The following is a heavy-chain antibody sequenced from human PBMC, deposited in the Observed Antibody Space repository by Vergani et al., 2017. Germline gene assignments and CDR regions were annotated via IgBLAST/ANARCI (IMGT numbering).Heavy chain of an antibody. V-gene: IGHV3-21*04. CDR3: ARRTFGELRGAFDY. CDR1: GFTFSSYS. CDR2: ISSSSSYI. J-gene: IGHJ4*02. Sequence: VQLVESGGGLVKPGGSLRLSCAASGFTFSSYSMNWVRQAPGKGLEWVSSISSSSSYIYYADSVKGRFTISADKSISTAYLQWSSLKASDTAMYYCARRTFGELRGAFDYWGQGTLVTVSS. D-gene: IGHD3-10*01.